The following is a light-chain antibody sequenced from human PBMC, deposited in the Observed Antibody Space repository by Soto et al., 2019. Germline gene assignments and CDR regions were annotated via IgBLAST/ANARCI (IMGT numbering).Light chain of an antibody. CDR1: ISNIATNY. CDR3: AAWDDTVRSYV. V-gene: IGLV1-47*01. J-gene: IGLJ1*01. Sequence: QLVLTQPPSVSGTPGQRVTISCSGGISNIATNYVHWFRQLPGTAPKVLSNRDNERPTGVPDRFSGSKSGTSASLAISGLRSEDEAEYYCAAWDDTVRSYVFGTGTKVTVL. CDR2: RDN.